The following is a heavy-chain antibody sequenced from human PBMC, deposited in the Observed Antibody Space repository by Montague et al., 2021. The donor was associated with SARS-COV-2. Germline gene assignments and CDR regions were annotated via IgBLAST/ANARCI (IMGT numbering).Heavy chain of an antibody. V-gene: IGHV4-31*03. D-gene: IGHD3-10*01. CDR2: IYYSGST. CDR1: GWRISSGGHY. Sequence: TLSLTYTVSGWRISSGGHYWNWIRQVPGRGLEWIGSIYYSGSTYYNPSLKGRFSISVDTSRSQFSLKVKSLTAADTAKYFCARGLFCSSQRKGRFEHWGLGTLATISS. CDR3: ARGLFCSSQRKGRFEH. J-gene: IGHJ4*02.